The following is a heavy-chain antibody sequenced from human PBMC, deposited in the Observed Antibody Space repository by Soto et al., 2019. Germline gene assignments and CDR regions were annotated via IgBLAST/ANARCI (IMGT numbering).Heavy chain of an antibody. CDR3: ATASAAYYGAY. Sequence: GGSLRLSCAASGFTFSSYGMHWVRQAPGKGLEWVAVISYDGSNKYYADSVKGRFTISRDNSKNTLYLQMNSLRAEDTAVYYCATASAAYYGAYWGQGTLVTVSS. CDR1: GFTFSSYG. D-gene: IGHD2-21*01. J-gene: IGHJ4*02. CDR2: ISYDGSNK. V-gene: IGHV3-30*03.